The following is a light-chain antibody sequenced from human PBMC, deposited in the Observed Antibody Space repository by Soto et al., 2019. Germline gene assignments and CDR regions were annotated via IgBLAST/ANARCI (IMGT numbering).Light chain of an antibody. CDR1: SSNIGANYG. Sequence: QLVLTQPPSVSGAPGQRVTISCTGSSSNIGANYGVQWYQQLPGTAPKFLIYNNSNRSSGVPDRFSGSKSGTSASLVITGLQAEDEADYYCQSYDSRLSAYVFGTGTKVTVL. V-gene: IGLV1-40*01. CDR3: QSYDSRLSAYV. CDR2: NNS. J-gene: IGLJ1*01.